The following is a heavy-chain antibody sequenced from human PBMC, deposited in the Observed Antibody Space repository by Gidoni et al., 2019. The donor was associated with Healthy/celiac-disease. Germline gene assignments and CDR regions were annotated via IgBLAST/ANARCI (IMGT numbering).Heavy chain of an antibody. V-gene: IGHV4-59*01. CDR2: IYYSGST. CDR3: ARIANEELARTFDY. D-gene: IGHD1-26*01. J-gene: IGHJ4*02. CDR1: GGSISSYY. Sequence: QVQLQESGPGLVKPSETLSLTCPASGGSISSYYWSWIRQPPGKGLEWIGYIYYSGSTNYNPSLKSRVTISVDTSKNQFSLKLSSVTAADTAVYYCARIANEELARTFDYWGQGTLVTVSS.